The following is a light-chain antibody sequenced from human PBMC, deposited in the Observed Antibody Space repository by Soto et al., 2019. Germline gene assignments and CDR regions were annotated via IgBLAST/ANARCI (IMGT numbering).Light chain of an antibody. J-gene: IGLJ3*02. V-gene: IGLV2-8*01. CDR2: EVT. CDR3: QVWQSGGDPWV. CDR1: SSDVGGYNY. Sequence: QSALTQPPSASGSPGQSVTISCTGTSSDVGGYNYVSWYQHHPGKAPKLMIYEVTKRPSGVPDRFSGSKSGNTASLTVSGLQAEDEADYYCQVWQSGGDPWVFGGGTKLTVL.